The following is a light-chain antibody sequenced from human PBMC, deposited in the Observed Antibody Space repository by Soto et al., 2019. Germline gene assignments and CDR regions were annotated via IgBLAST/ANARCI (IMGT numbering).Light chain of an antibody. V-gene: IGKV3-20*01. J-gene: IGKJ1*01. CDR3: QQYVSWT. CDR2: GTS. Sequence: EIVLTQSPGTLSVSPGERATLSCRASQTISSNNLAWYQQKPGQAPSLLIYGTSSRATGITDRFSGSGSGTDFTLTISRLEPEDSAICYCQQYVSWTFGQGTKVEI. CDR1: QTISSNN.